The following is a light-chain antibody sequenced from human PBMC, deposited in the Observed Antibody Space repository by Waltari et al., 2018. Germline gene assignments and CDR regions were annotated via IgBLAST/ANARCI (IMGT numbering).Light chain of an antibody. Sequence: IVMTQSPLSLPVTPGEPASISCRSSPSLLHSNGYNYLDWYLQKPGQSPQLLIYLGSNRASGVPDRFSGSGSGTDFTLKISRVEAEDVGIYYCMCALQTPYTFGQGSKLEI. J-gene: IGKJ2*01. V-gene: IGKV2-28*01. CDR3: MCALQTPYT. CDR1: PSLLHSNGYNY. CDR2: LGS.